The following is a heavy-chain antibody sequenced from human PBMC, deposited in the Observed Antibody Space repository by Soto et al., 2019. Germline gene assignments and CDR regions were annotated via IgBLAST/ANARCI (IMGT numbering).Heavy chain of an antibody. CDR1: GGTFSSYT. Sequence: GASVKVSCKASGGTFSSYTISWVRQAPGQGLEWMGRIIPILGIANYAQKFQGRVTITADKSTSTAYMELSSLRSEDTAVYYCASSPSDGSYYFDYWGQGTLVTVSS. CDR2: IIPILGIA. CDR3: ASSPSDGSYYFDY. D-gene: IGHD2-21*02. V-gene: IGHV1-69*02. J-gene: IGHJ4*02.